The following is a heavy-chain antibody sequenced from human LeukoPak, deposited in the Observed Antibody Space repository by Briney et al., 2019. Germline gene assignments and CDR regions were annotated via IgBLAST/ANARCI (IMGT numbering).Heavy chain of an antibody. V-gene: IGHV4-59*01. CDR2: IFRRGHT. CDR1: GGSISVFY. Sequence: SETLSLTCTVSGGSISVFYWSWLRQPPGKGLGWIGYIFRRGHTSNNPTLKNRVSISIYLSKDQFSLNLSSLTAADTAVYYCARSVFGNPWFDPGGQGTLVTVS. J-gene: IGHJ5*02. D-gene: IGHD3-16*01. CDR3: ARSVFGNPWFDP.